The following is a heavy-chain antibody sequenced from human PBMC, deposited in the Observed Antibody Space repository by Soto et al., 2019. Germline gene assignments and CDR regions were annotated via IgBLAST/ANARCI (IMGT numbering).Heavy chain of an antibody. CDR3: ARQGVYYDFWSGYPTEQYYFDY. D-gene: IGHD3-3*01. V-gene: IGHV1-18*01. Sequence: ASVKVSCKASGYTFTSYGISWVRQAPGQGLEWMGWINAYNGNTNYAQKLQGRVTMTTDTSTSTAYMELRSLRSDDTAVYYCARQGVYYDFWSGYPTEQYYFDYWGQGTLVTAPQ. CDR1: GYTFTSYG. CDR2: INAYNGNT. J-gene: IGHJ4*02.